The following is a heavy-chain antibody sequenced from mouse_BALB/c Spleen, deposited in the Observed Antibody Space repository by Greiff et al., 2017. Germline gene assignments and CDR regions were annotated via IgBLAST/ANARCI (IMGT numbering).Heavy chain of an antibody. V-gene: IGHV1-15*01. Sequence: QVQLQQSGAELVRPGASVTLSCKASGYTFTDYEMHWVKQTPVHGLEWIGAIDPETGGTAYNQKFKGKATLTADKSSSTAYMELRSLTSEDSAVYYCTRRDRSIYAMDYWGQGTSVTVAS. J-gene: IGHJ4*01. CDR2: IDPETGGT. CDR1: GYTFTDYE. CDR3: TRRDRSIYAMDY.